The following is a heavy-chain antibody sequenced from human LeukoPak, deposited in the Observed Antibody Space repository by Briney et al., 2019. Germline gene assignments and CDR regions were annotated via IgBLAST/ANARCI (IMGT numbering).Heavy chain of an antibody. CDR2: IKIKTDGGTT. D-gene: IGHD4-17*01. J-gene: IGHJ4*02. CDR3: TTGGTVTFDY. V-gene: IGHV3-15*01. Sequence: PVGSLRLSCAASRFAFSNAWISWVRQAPREGLECVCRIKIKTDGGTTDYAAPVKDRFTSSRANSKNTLYLQMNSLKTEDTAVYYCTTGGTVTFDYWGQGTLVTVSS. CDR1: RFAFSNAW.